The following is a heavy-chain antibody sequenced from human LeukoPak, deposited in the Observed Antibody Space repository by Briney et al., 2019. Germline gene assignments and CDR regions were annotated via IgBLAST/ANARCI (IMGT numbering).Heavy chain of an antibody. CDR2: IYPRDGST. J-gene: IGHJ4*02. V-gene: IGHV1-46*01. Sequence: ASVKVSCKASGYTFTNNYLHWVRQAPGQGLEWMGMIYPRDGSTSYAQNFQGRVTVTRGTSTTTVHMELRGLRSEDTAVYYCARDQEGFDYWGQGTVVTVSS. CDR3: ARDQEGFDY. CDR1: GYTFTNNY.